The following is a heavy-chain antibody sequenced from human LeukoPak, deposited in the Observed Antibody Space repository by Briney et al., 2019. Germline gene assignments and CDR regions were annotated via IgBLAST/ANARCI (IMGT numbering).Heavy chain of an antibody. CDR2: IYSGGST. CDR1: EFSVGSNY. CDR3: ARARLAVSGNYFEN. J-gene: IGHJ4*02. Sequence: GGSLRLSCAASEFSVGSNYMTWVRQAPGKGLEWVSLIYSGGSTYYADSVKGRFTISRDNSKNTLYLQMNSLRAEDTAVYHCARARLAVSGNYFENWGQGTLVTVSS. V-gene: IGHV3-66*01. D-gene: IGHD6-19*01.